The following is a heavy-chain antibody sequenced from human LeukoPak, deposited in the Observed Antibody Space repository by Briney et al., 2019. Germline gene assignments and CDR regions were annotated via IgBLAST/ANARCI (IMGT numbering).Heavy chain of an antibody. V-gene: IGHV4-59*01. Sequence: SETLSLTCTVSGGSISSYYWSWIRQPPGKGLEWIGYIYYSGSTNYNPSLKSRVTISVDTSKNQFSLKLSSVTAADTAVYYCARETSSSWFDYWGQGTLVTVSS. J-gene: IGHJ4*02. CDR1: GGSISSYY. CDR2: IYYSGST. D-gene: IGHD6-13*01. CDR3: ARETSSSWFDY.